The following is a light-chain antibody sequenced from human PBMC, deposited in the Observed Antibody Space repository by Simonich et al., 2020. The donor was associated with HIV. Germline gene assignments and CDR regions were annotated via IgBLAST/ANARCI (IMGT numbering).Light chain of an antibody. V-gene: IGLV6-57*03. CDR2: AVN. Sequence: NFMLTQPHSVSESPGKTVTISCTRSSGTIAPNYVQWYQQRPGSAPTTVIYAVNQRPSGVPDRFSGSIYSSSNSASRTISGLKTEDEADYYCQSYDSSNQGVFGGGTKLTVL. J-gene: IGLJ3*02. CDR1: SGTIAPNY. CDR3: QSYDSSNQGV.